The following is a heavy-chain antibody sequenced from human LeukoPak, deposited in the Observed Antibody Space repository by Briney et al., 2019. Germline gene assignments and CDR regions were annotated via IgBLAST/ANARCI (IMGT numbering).Heavy chain of an antibody. V-gene: IGHV3-21*01. Sequence: PGGSLRLSCAASGFTFSSSAMSWVRQVPGKGLEWVSSISSSSSYIYYADSVKGRFTISRDNAKNSLYLQMNSLRAEDTAVYYCARANCRFLEWFAESNCLYAFDIWGQGTMVTVSS. CDR2: ISSSSSYI. D-gene: IGHD3-3*01. CDR3: ARANCRFLEWFAESNCLYAFDI. J-gene: IGHJ3*02. CDR1: GFTFSSSA.